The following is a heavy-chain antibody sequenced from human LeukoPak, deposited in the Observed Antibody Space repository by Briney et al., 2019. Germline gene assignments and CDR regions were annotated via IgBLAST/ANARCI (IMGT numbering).Heavy chain of an antibody. J-gene: IGHJ2*01. CDR3: ARDRGGYCSSTSCYVSGYFDL. CDR1: GYTFTSYG. CDR2: ISAYNGNT. Sequence: ASVKVSCKASGYTFTSYGISWVRQAPGQGLEWMGWISAYNGNTNYAQKLQGRVTMTTDTSTSTAYMELRSLRSDDTAVCYCARDRGGYCSSTSCYVSGYFDLWGRGTLVTVSS. D-gene: IGHD2-2*01. V-gene: IGHV1-18*01.